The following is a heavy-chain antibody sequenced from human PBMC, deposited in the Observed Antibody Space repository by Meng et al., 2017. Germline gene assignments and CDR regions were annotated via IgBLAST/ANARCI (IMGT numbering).Heavy chain of an antibody. J-gene: IGHJ3*02. D-gene: IGHD6-13*01. Sequence: SETLSLTCTVSGGSISSSSYYWGWIRQPPGKGLEWIGSIYYSGSTYYNPSLKSRVTISVDTSKNQFSLKLSSVTAADTAVYYCARDRSDQQLVVSEAFDIWGQGTMVTVSS. CDR1: GGSISSSSYY. V-gene: IGHV4-39*07. CDR3: ARDRSDQQLVVSEAFDI. CDR2: IYYSGST.